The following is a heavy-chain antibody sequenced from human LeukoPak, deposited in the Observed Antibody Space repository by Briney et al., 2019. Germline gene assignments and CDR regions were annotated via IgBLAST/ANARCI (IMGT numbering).Heavy chain of an antibody. J-gene: IGHJ4*02. CDR3: ARGVNSGYFDY. Sequence: SETLSLTCTVSGDSISTYFWSWIRQPPGKGLEWIGYIHSSGSANYSPSLKSRVTTSVDTSKNQFSLKLTSVTAADTAVYYCARGVNSGYFDYCGQGTLVTVSS. CDR2: IHSSGSA. CDR1: GDSISTYF. D-gene: IGHD1-26*01. V-gene: IGHV4-59*01.